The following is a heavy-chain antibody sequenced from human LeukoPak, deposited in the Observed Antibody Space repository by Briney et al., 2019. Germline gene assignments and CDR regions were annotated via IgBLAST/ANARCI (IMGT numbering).Heavy chain of an antibody. J-gene: IGHJ3*02. D-gene: IGHD2-2*01. CDR3: ARDKYAYRDAFDI. Sequence: PPETLSLTCTVSGGSISSYYWSWIRQPPGKGLEWIGYIYYSGSTNYNPSLKSRVTISVDTSKNQFSLKLSSVAAADTAVYYCARDKYAYRDAFDIWGQGTMVTVSS. CDR1: GGSISSYY. V-gene: IGHV4-59*01. CDR2: IYYSGST.